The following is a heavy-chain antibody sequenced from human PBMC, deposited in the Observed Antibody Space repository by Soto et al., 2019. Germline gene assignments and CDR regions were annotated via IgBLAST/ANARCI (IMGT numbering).Heavy chain of an antibody. CDR3: ARVLAVAGTWWFDP. Sequence: SSETLSLTCTVSGGSVSSGSYYWSWIRQPPGKGLEWIGYIYYSGSTNYNPSLKSRVTISVDTSKNQFSLKLSSVTAADTAVYYCARVLAVAGTWWFDPWGPGTLVTVSS. CDR1: GGSVSSGSYY. V-gene: IGHV4-61*01. J-gene: IGHJ5*02. CDR2: IYYSGST. D-gene: IGHD6-19*01.